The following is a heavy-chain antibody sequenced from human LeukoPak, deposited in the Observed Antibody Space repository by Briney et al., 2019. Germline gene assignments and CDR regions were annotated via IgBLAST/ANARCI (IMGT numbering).Heavy chain of an antibody. CDR2: IIPIFGTA. CDR1: GGTFSSYA. J-gene: IGHJ4*02. V-gene: IGHV1-69*13. Sequence: SVKVSCKASGGTFSSYAISWVRQAPGQGLEWMGGIIPIFGTANYAQKFQGRVTVTADESTSTAYMELSSLRSEDTAVYYCARDLSRAWLVPGYWGQGTLVTVSS. CDR3: ARDLSRAWLVPGY. D-gene: IGHD6-19*01.